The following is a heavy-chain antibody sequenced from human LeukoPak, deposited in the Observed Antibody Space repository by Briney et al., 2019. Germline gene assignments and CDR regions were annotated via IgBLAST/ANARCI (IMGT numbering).Heavy chain of an antibody. Sequence: SETLSLTCTVSGGSISSYYWSWIRQPPGKGLEWIGYIYYSGSTNYNPSLKSRVTISVDTSKNQFSLKLSSVTAADTAVYYCAREAAAGTGYYDYWGQGTLVTVSS. CDR2: IYYSGST. CDR1: GGSISSYY. J-gene: IGHJ4*02. V-gene: IGHV4-59*01. CDR3: AREAAAGTGYYDY. D-gene: IGHD6-13*01.